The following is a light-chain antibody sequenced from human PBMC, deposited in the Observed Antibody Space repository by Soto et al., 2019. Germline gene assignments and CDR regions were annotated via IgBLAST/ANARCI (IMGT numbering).Light chain of an antibody. Sequence: AIQMTQSPSSLSASVGDRVTITCRASQGIRNDLGGYQQKPGKAPKLLIYAASSLQSEVPSRFSGSGSGTDFTLTISSLQPEDVATYYGLHEYNYLRTFGQGTKVEIK. J-gene: IGKJ1*01. CDR2: AAS. CDR3: LHEYNYLRT. V-gene: IGKV1-6*01. CDR1: QGIRND.